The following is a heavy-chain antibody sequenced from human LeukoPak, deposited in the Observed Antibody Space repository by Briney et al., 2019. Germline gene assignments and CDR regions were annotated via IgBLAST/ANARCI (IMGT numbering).Heavy chain of an antibody. CDR1: GDSISSGSYY. D-gene: IGHD1-26*01. Sequence: SDTLSLTCTVSGDSISSGSYYWSWSRQPAGKGLEWIGRIYTSGGTNYNPSLKSRVTISVDTSKNQFSLKLSSVTAADTAVYYCARVLSGSYYGVDYWGQGTLVTVSS. J-gene: IGHJ4*02. V-gene: IGHV4-61*02. CDR2: IYTSGGT. CDR3: ARVLSGSYYGVDY.